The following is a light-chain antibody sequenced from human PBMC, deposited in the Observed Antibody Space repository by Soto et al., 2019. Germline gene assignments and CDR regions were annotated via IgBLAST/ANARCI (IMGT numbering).Light chain of an antibody. Sequence: QSALTQPASASGSPGQSITISCTGTSSDVGGYNYVSWYQQHPGKAPILMIYEVSNRPSGVSNRFSGSKSGNTASLTISGLQAEDEADYYCSSYTSSSTLEVFGTGTKVTVL. CDR2: EVS. J-gene: IGLJ1*01. CDR1: SSDVGGYNY. V-gene: IGLV2-14*01. CDR3: SSYTSSSTLEV.